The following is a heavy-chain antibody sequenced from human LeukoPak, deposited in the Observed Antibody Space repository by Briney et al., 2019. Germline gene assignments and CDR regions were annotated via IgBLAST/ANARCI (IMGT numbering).Heavy chain of an antibody. D-gene: IGHD3-10*01. Sequence: PGGSLRLSCAASGFTFDDYTMHWVRQAPGKGLEWVSLISWDGGSTYYADSVKGRFTISRDNSKNSLYLQMNSLRTEDTALYYCAKDSGMGYGPGVDYWGQGTLVTISS. CDR1: GFTFDDYT. CDR3: AKDSGMGYGPGVDY. V-gene: IGHV3-43*01. CDR2: ISWDGGST. J-gene: IGHJ4*02.